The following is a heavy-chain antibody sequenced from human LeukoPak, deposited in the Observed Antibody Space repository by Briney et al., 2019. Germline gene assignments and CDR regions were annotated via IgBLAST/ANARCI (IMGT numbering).Heavy chain of an antibody. Sequence: SETLSLTCAVYGGSFSGYYWSWIRQPPGKGLEWIGEINHSGSTNYNPSLKSRVTISVDTSKNQFSLKLSSVTAADTAVYYCARGPRFPEYSSSWVYYYYMDVWGKGTTVTVSS. D-gene: IGHD6-13*01. J-gene: IGHJ6*03. CDR3: ARGPRFPEYSSSWVYYYYMDV. CDR2: INHSGST. V-gene: IGHV4-34*01. CDR1: GGSFSGYY.